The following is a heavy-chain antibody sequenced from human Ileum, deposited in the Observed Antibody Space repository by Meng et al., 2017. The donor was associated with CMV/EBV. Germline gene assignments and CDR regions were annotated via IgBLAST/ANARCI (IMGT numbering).Heavy chain of an antibody. J-gene: IGHJ4*02. CDR3: ARGRRYLSY. V-gene: IGHV4-34*01. D-gene: IGHD3-9*01. Sequence: QVQLHQWGAGLLKPSETLSLTCAVYGESFSGYYWDWIRQSPGKGLEWIGQINQSGSTNYNPSLKSRVTISVDTSKNQFSLKLSSVTAADAAMYYCARGRRYLSYWSQGTLVTVSS. CDR1: GESFSGYY. CDR2: INQSGST.